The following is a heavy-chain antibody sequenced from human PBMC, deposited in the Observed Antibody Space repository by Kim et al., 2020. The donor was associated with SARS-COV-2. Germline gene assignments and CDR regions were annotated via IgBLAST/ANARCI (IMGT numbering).Heavy chain of an antibody. CDR3: TTDYSGYCSGGSCYPGRYGMDV. V-gene: IGHV3-15*01. CDR2: IKSKTDGGTT. CDR1: GFTFSNAW. D-gene: IGHD2-15*01. Sequence: GGSLRLSCAASGFTFSNAWMSWVRQAPGKGLEWVGRIKSKTDGGTTDYAAPVKGRFTISRDDSKNTLYLQMNSLKTEDTAVYYCTTDYSGYCSGGSCYPGRYGMDVWGQGTTVTVSS. J-gene: IGHJ6*02.